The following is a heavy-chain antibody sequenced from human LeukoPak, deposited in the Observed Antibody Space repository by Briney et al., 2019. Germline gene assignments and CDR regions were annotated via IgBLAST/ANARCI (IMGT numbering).Heavy chain of an antibody. V-gene: IGHV1-18*01. Sequence: ASVKVSCTASGYTFTSYGISWERQAPGQGLEWMGWISVYNGNTNYAQKLQGRVTMTTDTSTSTAYMELRSLRSDDTAVYYCARDQPERKQLVLWWFDPWGQGTLVTVSS. J-gene: IGHJ5*02. CDR1: GYTFTSYG. D-gene: IGHD6-13*01. CDR2: ISVYNGNT. CDR3: ARDQPERKQLVLWWFDP.